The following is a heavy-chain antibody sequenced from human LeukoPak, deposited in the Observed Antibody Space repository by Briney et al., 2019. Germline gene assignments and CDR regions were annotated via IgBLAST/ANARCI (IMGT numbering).Heavy chain of an antibody. Sequence: PGGSLRLSCAASGFTFSSYWMSWVRQAPGKGLEWVANIKQDGSEKYYVDSVKGRFTISRDNAKNSLYLQMNSLRAEDTAVYYCAKDRQWLPIDAFDIWGQGTMVTVSS. CDR3: AKDRQWLPIDAFDI. J-gene: IGHJ3*02. CDR2: IKQDGSEK. D-gene: IGHD6-19*01. V-gene: IGHV3-7*01. CDR1: GFTFSSYW.